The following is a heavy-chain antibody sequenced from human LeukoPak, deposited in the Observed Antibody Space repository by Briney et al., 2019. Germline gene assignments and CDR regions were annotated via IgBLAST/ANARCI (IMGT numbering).Heavy chain of an antibody. V-gene: IGHV4-34*01. CDR3: ARHPGIALPFDP. CDR2: IYYSGST. J-gene: IGHJ5*02. CDR1: GGSFSGYY. D-gene: IGHD6-13*01. Sequence: ASETLSLTCAVYGGSFSGYYWGWIRQPPGKGLEWIGSIYYSGSTYYNPSLKSRVTISVDTSKNQFSLKLSSVTAADTAVYYRARHPGIALPFDPWGQGTLVTVSS.